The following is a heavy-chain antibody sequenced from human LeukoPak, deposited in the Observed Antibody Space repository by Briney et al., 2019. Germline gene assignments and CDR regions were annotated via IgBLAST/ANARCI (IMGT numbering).Heavy chain of an antibody. CDR1: GFTFSSYW. D-gene: IGHD3-10*01. Sequence: GGSLRLSCAASGFTFSSYWMSWVRQAPGKGLEWVSAISGSGGSTYYADSVKGRFTISRDNSKNTLYLQMNSLRAEDTAVYYCATYLGVTAAFDIWGLGTTVTVSP. J-gene: IGHJ3*02. CDR2: ISGSGGST. CDR3: ATYLGVTAAFDI. V-gene: IGHV3-23*01.